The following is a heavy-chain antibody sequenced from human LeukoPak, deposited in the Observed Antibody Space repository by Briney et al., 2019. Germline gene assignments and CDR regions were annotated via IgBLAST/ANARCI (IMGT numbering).Heavy chain of an antibody. J-gene: IGHJ4*02. CDR1: GFSFRNAW. D-gene: IGHD4-17*01. Sequence: GGSLRLSCAVSGFSFRNAWMSWVSQAPGQGPEWVGRIKSKSDGGTTEYAAFVKGRFTISRDDSKNTLYLQMNSLKSEDTAVYYCTTTPVGDYGDFDYWGQGTLVTVSS. CDR2: IKSKSDGGTT. CDR3: TTTPVGDYGDFDY. V-gene: IGHV3-15*01.